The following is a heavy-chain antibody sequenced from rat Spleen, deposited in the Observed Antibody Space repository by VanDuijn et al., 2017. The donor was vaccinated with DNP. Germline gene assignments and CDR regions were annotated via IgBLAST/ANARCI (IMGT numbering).Heavy chain of an antibody. Sequence: EAQLQESGPGLVESSQSLSLTCSVTGYSITRNFRWNWIRKFPGNKLEWMGYVNMSDSTYYNPSSKGRISITRDTSKNQFFLQVNSVTTEDTATYCCARWTRYFDYWGQGVMVTVSS. CDR1: GYSITRNFR. D-gene: IGHD1-4*01. V-gene: IGHV3-3*01. CDR3: ARWTRYFDY. CDR2: VNMSDST. J-gene: IGHJ2*01.